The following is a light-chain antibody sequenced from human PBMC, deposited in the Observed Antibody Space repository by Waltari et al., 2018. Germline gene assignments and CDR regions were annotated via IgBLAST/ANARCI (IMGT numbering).Light chain of an antibody. CDR3: SSYTSSSTPYV. V-gene: IGLV2-14*03. J-gene: IGLJ1*01. Sequence: QSALTQPASVSGSPGQSITISCTGTSSDVGGYNYVSCYQHTPGKAPKLMIYDVSNRPSGVSNRFSGSKSGNTASLTISGLQAEDEADYYCSSYTSSSTPYVFGTGTKVTVL. CDR1: SSDVGGYNY. CDR2: DVS.